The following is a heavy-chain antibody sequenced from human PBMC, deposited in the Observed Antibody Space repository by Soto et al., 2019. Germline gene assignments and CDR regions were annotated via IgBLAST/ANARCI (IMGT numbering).Heavy chain of an antibody. Sequence: EVQLVDSGGGLVQPGGSLRLSCEASGFTFSSYAMHWVRQAPGKGLEYVSAINSNGGDTYYAKSVRGRFTISRDNSQNMLFLQMGSLRPDDMAVYYCARAGVSGWYDYWGQGTLVTVSS. CDR1: GFTFSSYA. CDR3: ARAGVSGWYDY. J-gene: IGHJ4*02. D-gene: IGHD6-19*01. CDR2: INSNGGDT. V-gene: IGHV3-64*01.